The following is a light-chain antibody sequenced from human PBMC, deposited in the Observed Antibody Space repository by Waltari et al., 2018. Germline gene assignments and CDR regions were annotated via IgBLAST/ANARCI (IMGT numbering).Light chain of an antibody. V-gene: IGLV2-11*01. CDR1: TSDVGGYHY. J-gene: IGLJ1*01. Sequence: QSALTQPRSVSGSPGQSVTISCTGPTSDVGGYHYVSWFQQHPGKAPTLIIYDVSERPSGVPDRFSGSKSDNTASLTISGLQAEDEADYYCCSYAGSYTYVFGSGTKVTVL. CDR2: DVS. CDR3: CSYAGSYTYV.